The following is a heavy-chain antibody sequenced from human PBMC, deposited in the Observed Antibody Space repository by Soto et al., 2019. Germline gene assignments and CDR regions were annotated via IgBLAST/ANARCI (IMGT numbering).Heavy chain of an antibody. V-gene: IGHV3-23*01. Sequence: PGGSLKLSCAASGFTFSDYYMSWIRQAPGKGLEWVSSISDSGSSIYYADSVKGRFTISRDNSKNTLYLQMNSLRAEDTAVYYCAKGTYYYDSSAYYGYWGQGTLVTVSS. D-gene: IGHD3-22*01. CDR3: AKGTYYYDSSAYYGY. J-gene: IGHJ4*02. CDR2: ISDSGSSI. CDR1: GFTFSDYY.